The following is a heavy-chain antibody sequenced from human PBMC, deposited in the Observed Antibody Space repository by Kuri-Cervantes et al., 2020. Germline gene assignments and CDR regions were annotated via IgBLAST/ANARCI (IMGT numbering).Heavy chain of an antibody. CDR1: GGSISSGDYY. J-gene: IGHJ6*02. CDR3: ARAAVDTAMAPHYYYGMDV. CDR2: IYYSGST. D-gene: IGHD5-18*01. Sequence: SETLSLTCTVSGGSISSGDYYWSWIRQPPGKGLEWIGYIYYSGSTYYNPSLKSRVTISVDTSKNQFSLKLSSGTAADTAVYYCARAAVDTAMAPHYYYGMDVWGQGTTVTVSS. V-gene: IGHV4-30-4*01.